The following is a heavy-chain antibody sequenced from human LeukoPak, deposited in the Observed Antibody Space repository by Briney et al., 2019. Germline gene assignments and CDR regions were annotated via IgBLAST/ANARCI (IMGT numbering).Heavy chain of an antibody. CDR3: AREAPYMITFGGVIGPYFDY. CDR1: GYTFTSYG. J-gene: IGHJ4*02. CDR2: ISAYNGNT. V-gene: IGHV1-18*01. Sequence: GASVKVSCKASGYTFTSYGISWVRQAPGQGLEWMGWISAYNGNTNYAQKLQGRVTVTTDTSTSTAYMELRSLRSDDTAVYYCAREAPYMITFGGVIGPYFDYWGQGTLVTVSS. D-gene: IGHD3-16*02.